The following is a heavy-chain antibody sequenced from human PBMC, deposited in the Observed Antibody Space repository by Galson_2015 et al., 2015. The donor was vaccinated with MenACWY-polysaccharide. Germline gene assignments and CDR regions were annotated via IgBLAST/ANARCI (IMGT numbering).Heavy chain of an antibody. CDR2: ISTSGST. D-gene: IGHD5-12*01. CDR3: ARVGYSGYDSRFEY. Sequence: ISTSGSTTYHPSLKSRVIMSLDGSNNQFSLNLTSVTAADTAVYYCARVGYSGYDSRFEYWGQGTLVTVSS. J-gene: IGHJ4*02. V-gene: IGHV4-4*07.